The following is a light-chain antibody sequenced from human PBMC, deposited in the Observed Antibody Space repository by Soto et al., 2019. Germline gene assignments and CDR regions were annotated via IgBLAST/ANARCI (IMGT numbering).Light chain of an antibody. J-gene: IGKJ1*01. CDR1: QSVSSSY. CDR3: QQYGVSPRT. CDR2: GAS. V-gene: IGKV3-20*01. Sequence: EIVFTQSPGTLSLSPGERATLSCRASQSVSSSYFAWYQQKPGQAPRLLIYGASSRATDIPDRFSGSGSGTDFTLTISRLEPEDFAVYYCQQYGVSPRTFGQGTKVDIK.